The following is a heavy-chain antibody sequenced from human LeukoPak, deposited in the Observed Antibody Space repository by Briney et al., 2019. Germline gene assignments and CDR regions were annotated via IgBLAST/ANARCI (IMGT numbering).Heavy chain of an antibody. Sequence: ASVKVSCKASGYTFTGYYMHWVRQAPGQGLEWMGWINPNSGGTNYAQKFQGRVTMTRDTSISTAYMELSRLRSDDTAVYYCARRENGDPRLVCFDYWGQGTLVTVSS. V-gene: IGHV1-2*02. CDR2: INPNSGGT. D-gene: IGHD4-17*01. J-gene: IGHJ4*02. CDR1: GYTFTGYY. CDR3: ARRENGDPRLVCFDY.